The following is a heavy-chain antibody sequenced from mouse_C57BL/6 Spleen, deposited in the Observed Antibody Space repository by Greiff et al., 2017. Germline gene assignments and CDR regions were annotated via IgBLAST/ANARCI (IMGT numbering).Heavy chain of an antibody. CDR1: GYTFTSYW. D-gene: IGHD3-2*02. J-gene: IGHJ2*01. Sequence: QVQLQQPGAELVKPGASVKLSCKASGYTFTSYWMHWVKQRPGQGLEWIGMIHPNSGSTNYNEKFKSKATLTVDKSSSTAYMQLSSLTSEDSAVXYSARSRYSCSCDYWGKGTTRTGSS. CDR3: ARSRYSCSCDY. V-gene: IGHV1-64*01. CDR2: IHPNSGST.